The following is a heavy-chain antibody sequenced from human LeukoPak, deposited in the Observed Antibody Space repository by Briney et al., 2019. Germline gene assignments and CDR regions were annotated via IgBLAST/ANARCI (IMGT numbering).Heavy chain of an antibody. CDR2: ISGSGGST. D-gene: IGHD3-22*01. CDR1: GFTFSSYA. J-gene: IGHJ4*02. CDR3: AKDLGDPYYYDSSGYQNDY. Sequence: PGGSLRLSCAASGFTFSSYAMSWVRQAPGKGLEWVSAISGSGGSTYYADSVKGRFTISRDNSKNTLYLQMNSLRAEDTAVYYCAKDLGDPYYYDSSGYQNDYWGQGTLVTVSS. V-gene: IGHV3-23*01.